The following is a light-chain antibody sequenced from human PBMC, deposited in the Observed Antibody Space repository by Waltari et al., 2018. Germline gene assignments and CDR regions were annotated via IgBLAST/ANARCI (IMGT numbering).Light chain of an antibody. J-gene: IGLJ2*01. CDR1: SSDIGDYNF. CDR3: SSYGGRNNLI. Sequence: QSALTQPPSASGSPGQSVTISCTGTSSDIGDYNFVSWYQQHQGKAPKLMIYAVRKRPSGVPDRFSGSKSGYTASLTVSGLQAEDEAEYYCSSYGGRNNLIFGGGTKLTVL. V-gene: IGLV2-8*01. CDR2: AVR.